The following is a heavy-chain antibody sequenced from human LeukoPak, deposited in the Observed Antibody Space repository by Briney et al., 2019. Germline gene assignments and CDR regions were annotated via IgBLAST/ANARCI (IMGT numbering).Heavy chain of an antibody. CDR1: GGSISSYY. J-gene: IGHJ2*01. CDR2: IYTSGST. Sequence: SETLSLTCTVSGGSISSYYWSWIRQPAGKGLEWIGRIYTSGSTNYNPSLKSRVTISVDTSKNQFSLKLSSVTAADTAVYYCAREGAAAATGYFDLWGRGTLVSVSS. CDR3: AREGAAAATGYFDL. V-gene: IGHV4-4*07. D-gene: IGHD6-13*01.